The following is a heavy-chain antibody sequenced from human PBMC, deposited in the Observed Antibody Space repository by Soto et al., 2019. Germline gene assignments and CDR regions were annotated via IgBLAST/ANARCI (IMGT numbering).Heavy chain of an antibody. CDR2: IYYSGST. Sequence: SETLSLTCTVSGGSISSYYWSWIRQPPGKGLEWIGYIYYSGSTNYNPSLKSRVTISVDTSKNQFSLKLSSVTAADTAVYYCARALYSSSSAFFDYWGQGILVTVSS. V-gene: IGHV4-59*01. D-gene: IGHD6-6*01. J-gene: IGHJ4*02. CDR1: GGSISSYY. CDR3: ARALYSSSSAFFDY.